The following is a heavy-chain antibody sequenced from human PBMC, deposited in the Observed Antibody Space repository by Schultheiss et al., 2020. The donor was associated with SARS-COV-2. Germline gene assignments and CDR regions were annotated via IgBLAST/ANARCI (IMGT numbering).Heavy chain of an antibody. CDR2: IYYSGNT. CDR3: ARGAYGSRRKYYFDY. CDR1: GGSISSGGYY. V-gene: IGHV4-30-4*01. J-gene: IGHJ4*02. D-gene: IGHD3-10*01. Sequence: SQTLSLTCTVSGGSISSGGYYWSWIRQPPGKGLEWIGYIYYSGNTYYNPSLKSRVTISVDTSKNQFSLKLSSVTAADTAVYYCARGAYGSRRKYYFDYWGQGTLVTVS.